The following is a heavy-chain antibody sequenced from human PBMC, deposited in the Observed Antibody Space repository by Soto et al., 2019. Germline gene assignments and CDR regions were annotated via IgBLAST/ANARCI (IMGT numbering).Heavy chain of an antibody. CDR3: ARDDDYSVY. CDR2: IYYSGST. CDR1: GGSISSGDYY. J-gene: IGHJ4*02. V-gene: IGHV4-30-4*01. Sequence: SETQSLTCTVSGGSISSGDYYWSWIRQPPGKGLEWIGYIYYSGSTYYNPSLKSRVTISVDTSKNQFSLKLSPVTAADTAVYYCARDDDYSVYWGQGTLVTVSS.